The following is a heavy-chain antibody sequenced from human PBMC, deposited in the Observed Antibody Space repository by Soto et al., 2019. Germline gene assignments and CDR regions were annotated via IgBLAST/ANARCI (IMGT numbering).Heavy chain of an antibody. CDR3: VSPSLYGMDV. J-gene: IGHJ6*02. CDR2: IYYTGNT. Sequence: QVQLQESGPGLVKPSQTLSLTCSVSGGSISSGYYYWSWIRQPPGKGLEWIGNIYYTGNTCYNPSLKIRLIISIDPSNIQFSLKVGSVTGADTAVYYCVSPSLYGMDVWGQGTTVTVSS. CDR1: GGSISSGYYY. V-gene: IGHV4-30-4*01.